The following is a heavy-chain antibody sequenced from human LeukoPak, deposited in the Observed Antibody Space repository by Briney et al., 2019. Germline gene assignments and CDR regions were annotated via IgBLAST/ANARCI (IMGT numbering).Heavy chain of an antibody. Sequence: SETLSLTCTVSGGSISSSSYYWGWIRQPPGKGLEWTGSIYYSGSTYYNPSLKSRVTISVDTSKNQFSLKLSSVTAADTAVYYCARTRSYYGSGSHYYFDYWGQGTLVTVSS. V-gene: IGHV4-39*07. CDR2: IYYSGST. CDR3: ARTRSYYGSGSHYYFDY. CDR1: GGSISSSSYY. D-gene: IGHD3-10*01. J-gene: IGHJ4*02.